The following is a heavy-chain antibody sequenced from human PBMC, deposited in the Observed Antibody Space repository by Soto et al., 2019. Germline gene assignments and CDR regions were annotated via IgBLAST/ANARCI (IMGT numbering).Heavy chain of an antibody. CDR3: ARLVDTMVRGVYYMDV. CDR2: ISAYNGNT. Sequence: GASVKVSCKASGYTFTSYGISWVRQAPGQGLEWMGWISAYNGNTNYAQKLQGRVTMTTDTSTSTAYMELRSLRSDDTAVYYCARLVDTMVRGVYYMDVWGKGTTVTVSS. CDR1: GYTFTSYG. V-gene: IGHV1-18*01. J-gene: IGHJ6*03. D-gene: IGHD3-10*01.